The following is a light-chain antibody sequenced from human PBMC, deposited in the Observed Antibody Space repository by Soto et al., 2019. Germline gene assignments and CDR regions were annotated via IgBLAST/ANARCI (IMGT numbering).Light chain of an antibody. CDR1: QTISGW. Sequence: DIQMIKSPSTLSASVGDRVTISCRASQTISGWLAWYQHKPGRAPKLLIYDAFNLESGVPSRFSGSGSGTEFTLTISSLQPDDFATYYCQKYDTYPVGFGQGTKVEIK. CDR3: QKYDTYPVG. CDR2: DAF. V-gene: IGKV1-5*01. J-gene: IGKJ1*01.